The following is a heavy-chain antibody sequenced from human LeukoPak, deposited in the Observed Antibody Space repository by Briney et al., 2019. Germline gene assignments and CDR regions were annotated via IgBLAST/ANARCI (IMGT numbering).Heavy chain of an antibody. CDR3: LGSASYTH. Sequence: PGGSLRLSCAASGFTFRNYDMHWVRQAPGKGLEWVANTNQDGSQKNYLDSVRGRFTISRDNAKSSLYLQMNSLRVDDTAVYFCLGSASYTHWGQGTLVTVSS. D-gene: IGHD3-10*01. V-gene: IGHV3-7*01. CDR2: TNQDGSQK. J-gene: IGHJ4*02. CDR1: GFTFRNYD.